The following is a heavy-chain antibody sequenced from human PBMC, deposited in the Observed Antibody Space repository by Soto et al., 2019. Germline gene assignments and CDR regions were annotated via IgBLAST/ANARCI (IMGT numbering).Heavy chain of an antibody. Sequence: SETLSLTCTVSGGSISSGDYYWSWIRQPPGKGLEWIGYIYYSGSTYYNPSLKSRVTISIDTSKNQFSLKLSSVTAADTAMYYCARAPKQQLGRFEYWGQGSLVTVSS. CDR1: GGSISSGDYY. CDR3: ARAPKQQLGRFEY. J-gene: IGHJ4*02. V-gene: IGHV4-30-4*02. D-gene: IGHD6-13*01. CDR2: IYYSGST.